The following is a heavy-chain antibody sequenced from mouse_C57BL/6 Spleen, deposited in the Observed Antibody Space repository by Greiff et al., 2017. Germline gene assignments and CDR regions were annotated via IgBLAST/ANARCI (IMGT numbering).Heavy chain of an antibody. V-gene: IGHV1-52*01. CDR2: IDPSDSET. Sequence: VQLQQSGAELVRPGSSVKLSCKASGYTFTSYWMHWVKQRPIQGLEWIGNIDPSDSETHYNQKFKDKATLTVDKSSSTAYMLLSSLTSEDSAVYYGASKGNWDWYFDVWGTGTTVTVSS. D-gene: IGHD4-1*01. CDR1: GYTFTSYW. CDR3: ASKGNWDWYFDV. J-gene: IGHJ1*03.